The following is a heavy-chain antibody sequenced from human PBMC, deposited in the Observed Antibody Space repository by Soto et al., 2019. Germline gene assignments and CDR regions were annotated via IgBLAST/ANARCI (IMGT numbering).Heavy chain of an antibody. CDR1: GFNFSSSW. CDR3: SAGTTW. CDR2: IKQDGTDI. V-gene: IGHV3-7*01. D-gene: IGHD1-7*01. Sequence: EVQLVESGGGLVQPGGSLRLSCAASGFNFSSSWMNWVRQAPGEGLEWVAHIKQDGTDIYYVESVKGRFTIYRDNAKSSVYLQMNCLRAEDTAVYYCSAGTTWRGQGALVTVSS. J-gene: IGHJ4*02.